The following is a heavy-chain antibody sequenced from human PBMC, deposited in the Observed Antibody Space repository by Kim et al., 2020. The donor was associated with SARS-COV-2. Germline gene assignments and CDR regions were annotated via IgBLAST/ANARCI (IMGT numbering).Heavy chain of an antibody. CDR3: AKDFDSSGWYATSYYFD. CDR2: ISYDGSNK. V-gene: IGHV3-30*18. Sequence: GGSLRLSCAASGFTFSSYGMHWVRQAPGKGLEWVAVISYDGSNKYYADSVKGRFTISRDNSKNTLYLQMNSLRAEDTAVYYCAKDFDSSGWYATSYYFD. D-gene: IGHD6-19*01. J-gene: IGHJ4*01. CDR1: GFTFSSYG.